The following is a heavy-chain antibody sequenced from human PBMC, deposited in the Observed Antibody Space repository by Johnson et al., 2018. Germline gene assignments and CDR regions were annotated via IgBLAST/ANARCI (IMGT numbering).Heavy chain of an antibody. D-gene: IGHD3-16*01. CDR2: IWSDGSNE. V-gene: IGHV3-33*01. J-gene: IGHJ3*01. CDR1: GFTFSRSG. Sequence: QVQLVQSGGGVVQPGRSXRLSCAASGFTFSRSGMHWVRQAPGKGLEWVAVIWSDGSNEGYADSVKVRYTISRDNSKNTLNLQMKSLRGEDTAVYYGARDEGVSPFDVWGQGTMVTVSS. CDR3: ARDEGVSPFDV.